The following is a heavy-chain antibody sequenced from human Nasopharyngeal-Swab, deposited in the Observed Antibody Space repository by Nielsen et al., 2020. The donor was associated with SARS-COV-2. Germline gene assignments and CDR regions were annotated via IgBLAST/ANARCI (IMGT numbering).Heavy chain of an antibody. CDR2: IYHSGTT. D-gene: IGHD7-27*01. Sequence: VRQAPGKGLEWVEEIYHSGTTNYNPSLKSRVTISVDKSKNQFSLKLTSVTAADTAVYYCARGTTGVLDVWGQGTTVTVSS. CDR3: ARGTTGVLDV. V-gene: IGHV4-4*02. J-gene: IGHJ6*02.